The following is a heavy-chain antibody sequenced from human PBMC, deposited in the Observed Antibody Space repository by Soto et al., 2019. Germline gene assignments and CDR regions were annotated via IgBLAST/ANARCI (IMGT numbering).Heavy chain of an antibody. Sequence: ASVKVSCKASGYTFTSYAMHWVRQAPGQRLEWMGWINAGNGNTKYSQKFQGRVTITRDTSASTAYMELSSLRSEDTAVYYCARDPRSSWYFDYWGQGTLVTVSS. J-gene: IGHJ4*02. CDR1: GYTFTSYA. D-gene: IGHD6-13*01. CDR3: ARDPRSSWYFDY. CDR2: INAGNGNT. V-gene: IGHV1-3*01.